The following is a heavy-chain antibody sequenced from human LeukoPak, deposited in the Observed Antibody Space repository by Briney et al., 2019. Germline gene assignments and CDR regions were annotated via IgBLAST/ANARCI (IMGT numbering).Heavy chain of an antibody. J-gene: IGHJ4*02. V-gene: IGHV3-30-3*01. CDR1: GFTFSSYA. D-gene: IGHD3-16*01. CDR2: ITYDGSNT. Sequence: GGSLRLSCAASGFTFSSYAMSWVRQAPGKGLEWVAVITYDGSNTYYADSVKGRFTISRDNSKNTLYLQMNSLRAEDTAVYYCARVHGFMITLWGVPDYWGKGTLVTVS. CDR3: ARVHGFMITLWGVPDY.